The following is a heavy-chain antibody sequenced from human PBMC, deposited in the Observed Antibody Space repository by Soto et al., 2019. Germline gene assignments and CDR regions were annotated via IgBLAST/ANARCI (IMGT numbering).Heavy chain of an antibody. V-gene: IGHV3-23*01. D-gene: IGHD6-6*01. J-gene: IGHJ3*02. CDR3: AKDLKFVSSSACHDAFDI. CDR1: GFTFSSYA. CDR2: ISGSGGRT. Sequence: GGSLRLSCAASGFTFSSYAMSWVRQAPGKGLEWVSAISGSGGRTYYADSMKGRFTISRDNAKNTLYLQMNSLRAEDTAVYSCAKDLKFVSSSACHDAFDIWGQGTMVTVSS.